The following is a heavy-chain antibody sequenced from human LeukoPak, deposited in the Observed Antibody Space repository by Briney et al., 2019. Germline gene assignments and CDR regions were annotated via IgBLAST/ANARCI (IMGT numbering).Heavy chain of an antibody. CDR2: IIPIFGTA. J-gene: IGHJ6*04. V-gene: IGHV1-69*13. Sequence: ASVKVSCKASGGTFSSYAISWVRQAPGQGLEWMGGIIPIFGTANYAQKFQGRVTITADESTSTAYMELSSLRSEDTAVYYCARSPSLEYCSSTSCYLGYWGKGTTVTVSS. CDR1: GGTFSSYA. D-gene: IGHD2-2*01. CDR3: ARSPSLEYCSSTSCYLGY.